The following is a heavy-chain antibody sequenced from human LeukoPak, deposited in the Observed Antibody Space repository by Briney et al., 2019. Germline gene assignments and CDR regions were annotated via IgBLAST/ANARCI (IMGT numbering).Heavy chain of an antibody. Sequence: SETLSLTCTVSGGSISPYYWTWIRQPPGKGLEWIGYISYSGSTNYNPSLKSRVTISGDTSKKQFSLKLSSVTAADTAVYYCARAVAAGLYYFDYWGQGTLVTVSS. CDR2: ISYSGST. CDR3: ARAVAAGLYYFDY. D-gene: IGHD6-19*01. CDR1: GGSISPYY. J-gene: IGHJ4*02. V-gene: IGHV4-59*01.